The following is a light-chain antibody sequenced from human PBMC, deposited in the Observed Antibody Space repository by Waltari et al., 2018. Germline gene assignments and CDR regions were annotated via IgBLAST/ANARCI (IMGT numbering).Light chain of an antibody. Sequence: IHMTQPPSSPSASVGDRLATSCRASQIISGYLNWYQQKPETCPTPRIYAASSLQSGVPARFSGSGSGTDSTLTISSVQPEDFATYYCQQSYSTPRTFGGGTKVEIK. CDR1: QIISGY. J-gene: IGKJ4*01. CDR2: AAS. CDR3: QQSYSTPRT. V-gene: IGKV1-39*01.